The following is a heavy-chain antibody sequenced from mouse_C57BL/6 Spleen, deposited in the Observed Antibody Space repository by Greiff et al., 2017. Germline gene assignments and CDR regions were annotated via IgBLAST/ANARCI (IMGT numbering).Heavy chain of an antibody. CDR1: GFTFSSYA. V-gene: IGHV5-4*03. CDR3: ARRTGFHAMDY. Sequence: EVKVVESGGGLVKPGGSLKLSCAASGFTFSSYAMSWVRQTPEKRLEWVATISDGGSYTYYPDNVKGRFTISRDNAKNNLYLQMSHLKSEDTAMYYCARRTGFHAMDYWGQGTSGTVSS. D-gene: IGHD4-1*01. J-gene: IGHJ4*01. CDR2: ISDGGSYT.